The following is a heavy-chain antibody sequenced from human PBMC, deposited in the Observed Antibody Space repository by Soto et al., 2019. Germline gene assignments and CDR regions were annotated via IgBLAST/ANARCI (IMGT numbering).Heavy chain of an antibody. D-gene: IGHD3-10*01. J-gene: IGHJ4*02. CDR2: INHSGST. V-gene: IGHV4-34*01. CDR1: GGSFSGYY. Sequence: SETLSLTCAVYGGSFSGYYWSWIRQPPGKGLEWIGEINHSGSTNYNPSLKSRVTISVDTSKNQFSLKLSSVTAADTAVYYCARYGRYYGSASRVCFDYRGQGTPGTVSS. CDR3: ARYGRYYGSASRVCFDY.